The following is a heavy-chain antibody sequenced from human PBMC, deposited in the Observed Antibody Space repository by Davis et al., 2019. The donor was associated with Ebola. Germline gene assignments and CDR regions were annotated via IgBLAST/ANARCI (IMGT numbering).Heavy chain of an antibody. CDR1: GYTFTTYD. D-gene: IGHD3-3*01. Sequence: SVKVSCKASGYTFTTYDINWVRQATGQGLEWMGGIIPIFGTANYAQKFQGRVTITADESTSTAYMELSSLRSEDTAVYYCARGNDFWSGHYYQKFDPWGQGTLVTVSS. J-gene: IGHJ5*02. CDR3: ARGNDFWSGHYYQKFDP. CDR2: IIPIFGTA. V-gene: IGHV1-69*13.